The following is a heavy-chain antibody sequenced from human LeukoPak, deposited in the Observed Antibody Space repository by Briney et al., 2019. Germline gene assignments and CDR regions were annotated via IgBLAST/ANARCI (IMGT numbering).Heavy chain of an antibody. V-gene: IGHV3-11*04. Sequence: PGGSLRHSCAASGFTFSDYYMSWIRQAPGKGLEWVSYISSSGSTIYYADSVKGRFTISRDNAKNSLYLQMNSLRAEDTAVYYCARDGRYDFWPSAGFDPWGQGTLVTVSS. CDR2: ISSSGSTI. J-gene: IGHJ5*02. D-gene: IGHD3-3*01. CDR1: GFTFSDYY. CDR3: ARDGRYDFWPSAGFDP.